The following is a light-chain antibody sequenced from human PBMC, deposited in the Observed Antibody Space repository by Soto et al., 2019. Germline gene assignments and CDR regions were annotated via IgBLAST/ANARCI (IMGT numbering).Light chain of an antibody. CDR3: GAWNIALGVEV. V-gene: IGLV1-51*01. CDR1: SSDIGSKY. CDR2: FNN. Sequence: QSVLTQPPSVSAAPGQRVTISCSGSSSDIGSKYVSWYQQVPGTATRLLIYFNNNRPSGIHDRFSGSKSGTSATLAITGLQTGDEADYYGGAWNIALGVEVFGTGTKVTVL. J-gene: IGLJ1*01.